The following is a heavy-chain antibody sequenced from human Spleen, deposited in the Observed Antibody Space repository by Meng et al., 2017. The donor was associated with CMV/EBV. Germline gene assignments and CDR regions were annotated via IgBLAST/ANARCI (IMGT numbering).Heavy chain of an antibody. CDR3: AKVGYDFWTPSWHYYYGMDV. CDR1: GFTFITYA. CDR2: ISGSGGTT. J-gene: IGHJ6*02. Sequence: GGSLRLSCAASGFTFITYAMSWVRQAPGKGLEWVSGISGSGGTTYFADSVKGRFTISRDNSKNTLYLQMNSLRAEDTAVYYCAKVGYDFWTPSWHYYYGMDVWGQGTTVTVSS. V-gene: IGHV3-23*01. D-gene: IGHD3-3*01.